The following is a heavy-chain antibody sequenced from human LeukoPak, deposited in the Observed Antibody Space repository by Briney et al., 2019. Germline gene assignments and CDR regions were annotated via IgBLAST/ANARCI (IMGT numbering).Heavy chain of an antibody. CDR2: INPNNGGT. CDR3: ARVDWDLVGGGFDY. V-gene: IGHV1-2*02. D-gene: IGHD3/OR15-3a*01. CDR1: GYTFTGYY. J-gene: IGHJ4*02. Sequence: GASVKVSCKASGYTFTGYYMHWVRQAPGQGLERMGWINPNNGGTKYAQKFQDRVSMTRDTSISTAYMELSRLRFDDTAVYYCARVDWDLVGGGFDYWGQGTLVTVSS.